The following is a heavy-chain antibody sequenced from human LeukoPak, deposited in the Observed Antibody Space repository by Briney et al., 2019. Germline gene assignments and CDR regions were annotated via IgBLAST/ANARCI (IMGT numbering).Heavy chain of an antibody. V-gene: IGHV4-30-4*01. CDR3: ARSLRVVIRNGYYYYGMDV. D-gene: IGHD3-22*01. Sequence: PSETRSLTCTVSGGSISSGDYYWSWIRQPPGKGLEWIGYIYYSGSTYYNPSLKSRVTISVDTSKNQFSLKLSSVTAADTAVYYCARSLRVVIRNGYYYYGMDVWGQGTTVTVSS. CDR2: IYYSGST. CDR1: GGSISSGDYY. J-gene: IGHJ6*02.